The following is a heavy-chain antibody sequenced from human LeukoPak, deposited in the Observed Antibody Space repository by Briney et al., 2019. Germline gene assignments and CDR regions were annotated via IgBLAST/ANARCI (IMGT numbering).Heavy chain of an antibody. D-gene: IGHD3-10*01. J-gene: IGHJ4*02. CDR1: GGSLSGYY. CDR3: ARKRRWFGELIRNYYFDY. Sequence: SETLSLTCAVYGGSLSGYYWSWIRQPPGKGLEWIGEINHSGSTNYNPSLKSRVTISVDTSKNQFSLKLSSVTAADTAVYYCARKRRWFGELIRNYYFDYWGQGTLVTVSS. CDR2: INHSGST. V-gene: IGHV4-34*01.